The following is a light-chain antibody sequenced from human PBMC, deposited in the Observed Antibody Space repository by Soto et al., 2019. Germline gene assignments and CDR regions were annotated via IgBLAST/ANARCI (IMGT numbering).Light chain of an antibody. V-gene: IGLV2-14*01. CDR3: SSYTSSNTHVV. CDR2: DVS. J-gene: IGLJ2*01. Sequence: QSALTQPASVSGSPGQSITISCTGTSSDVGGYNYVSWYQQHPGKAPKLMIYDVSNRPSGVSNRFSGSKSGNTASLTISGLKAEDEDDYYCSSYTSSNTHVVFGGGTKVTVL. CDR1: SSDVGGYNY.